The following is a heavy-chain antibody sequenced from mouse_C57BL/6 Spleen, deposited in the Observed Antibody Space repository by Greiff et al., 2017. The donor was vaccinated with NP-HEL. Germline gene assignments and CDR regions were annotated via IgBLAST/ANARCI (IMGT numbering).Heavy chain of an antibody. D-gene: IGHD4-1*01. J-gene: IGHJ4*01. CDR2: INPNYGTT. CDR3: ASWEYYAMDY. CDR1: GYSFTDYN. Sequence: VHVKQSGPELVKPGASVKISCKASGYSFTDYNMNWVKQSNGKSLEWIGVINPNYGTTSYNQKFKGKATLTVDQSSSTAYMQLNSLTSDDSAVYYCASWEYYAMDYWGQGTSVTVSS. V-gene: IGHV1-39*01.